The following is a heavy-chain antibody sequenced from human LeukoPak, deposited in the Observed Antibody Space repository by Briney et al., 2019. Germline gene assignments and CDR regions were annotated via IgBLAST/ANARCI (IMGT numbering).Heavy chain of an antibody. CDR2: FDPEDGET. CDR1: GYTLTELS. Sequence: VASVKVSCKVSGYTLTELSMHWVRQAPGKGLEWMGGFDPEDGETIYAQKFQGGVTMTEDTSTDTAYMELSSLRSEDTAVYYCATAYCSSTSCRNWFDPWGQGTLVTVSS. CDR3: ATAYCSSTSCRNWFDP. V-gene: IGHV1-24*01. D-gene: IGHD2-2*01. J-gene: IGHJ5*02.